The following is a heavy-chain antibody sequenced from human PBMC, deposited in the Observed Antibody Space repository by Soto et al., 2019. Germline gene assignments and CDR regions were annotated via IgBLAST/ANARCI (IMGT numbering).Heavy chain of an antibody. CDR1: GGSFSGYY. CDR3: ARGTPDIVVVTAMNYFDY. D-gene: IGHD2-21*02. V-gene: IGHV4-34*01. Sequence: SETLSLTCAVYGGSFSGYYWSWIRQPPGKGLEWIGEINHSGSTNYNPSLKSRVTISVDTSKNQFSLKLSSVTAADTAVYYCARGTPDIVVVTAMNYFDYWGQGTLVTVSS. CDR2: INHSGST. J-gene: IGHJ4*02.